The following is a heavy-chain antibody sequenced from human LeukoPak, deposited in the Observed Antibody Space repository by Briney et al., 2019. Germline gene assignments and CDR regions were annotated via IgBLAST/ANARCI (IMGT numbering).Heavy chain of an antibody. Sequence: PGGSLRLSCAASGLSFSSFAMSWVRQGPARGLEWVSSIRGSGDTFYADSVRGRFTLFSDSSTNTVYFQLNNLRVEDTAIYYCAKASWVSSTDTVRWGQGTLVTVSS. CDR3: AKASWVSSTDTVR. V-gene: IGHV3-23*01. D-gene: IGHD5-18*01. CDR2: IRGSGDT. CDR1: GLSFSSFA. J-gene: IGHJ4*02.